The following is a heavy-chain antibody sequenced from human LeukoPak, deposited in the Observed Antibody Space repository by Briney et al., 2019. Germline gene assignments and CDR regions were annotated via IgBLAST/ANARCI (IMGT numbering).Heavy chain of an antibody. CDR2: IVGSRGST. V-gene: IGHV3-23*01. CDR3: AKTTIGYSSGRFPGWPVDY. CDR1: GFTFRSYA. Sequence: GGSLRLSRAASGFTFRSYAMDWVRQAPGKGLEWVSGIVGSRGSTYYAESVRGRFTISRDNSKNTVYMQMNSLRAEDTAVYYCAKTTIGYSSGRFPGWPVDYWGQGTLVTVSS. J-gene: IGHJ4*02. D-gene: IGHD6-19*01.